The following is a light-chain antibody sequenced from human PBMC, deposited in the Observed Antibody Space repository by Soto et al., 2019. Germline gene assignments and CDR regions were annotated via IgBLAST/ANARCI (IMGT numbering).Light chain of an antibody. Sequence: QSALTQPASVSGSPGQSITISCTATSHDVGRYDYVSWYQQHPGKAPKILIYEVTYRPSGVSNRFSASKSGNTASLTISGLQPEDEADYYCNSYTSSNTLVFGTGTKLTVL. CDR3: NSYTSSNTLV. CDR1: SHDVGRYDY. V-gene: IGLV2-14*01. J-gene: IGLJ1*01. CDR2: EVT.